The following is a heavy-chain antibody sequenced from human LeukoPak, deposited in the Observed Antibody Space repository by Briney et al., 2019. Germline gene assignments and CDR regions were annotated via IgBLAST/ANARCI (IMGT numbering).Heavy chain of an antibody. CDR3: ARGPYGMYYYYYMDV. V-gene: IGHV1-69*01. CDR1: GGTFSSYA. CDR2: IIPIFGTA. D-gene: IGHD3-10*01. Sequence: SVKVSCKASGGTFSSYAISWVRQAPGQGLEWMGGIIPIFGTANYAQKFQGRGTITADESTSTAYMELSSLRSEDTAVYYCARGPYGMYYYYYMDVWGKGTTVTVSS. J-gene: IGHJ6*03.